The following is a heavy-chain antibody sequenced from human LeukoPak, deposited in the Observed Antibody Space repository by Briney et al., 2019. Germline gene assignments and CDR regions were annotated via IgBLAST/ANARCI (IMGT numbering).Heavy chain of an antibody. D-gene: IGHD2-15*01. V-gene: IGHV3-21*01. CDR1: GFTFSSYS. J-gene: IGHJ4*02. Sequence: PGGSLRLSCAASGFTFSSYSMNWVRQAPGKGLEWVSSISSSSSYIYYADSVKGRFTISRDNAKNSLYLQMNSLRAEDTAVYYCAREKYCSGGSCYPSDYWGQGTLVTVSS. CDR2: ISSSSSYI. CDR3: AREKYCSGGSCYPSDY.